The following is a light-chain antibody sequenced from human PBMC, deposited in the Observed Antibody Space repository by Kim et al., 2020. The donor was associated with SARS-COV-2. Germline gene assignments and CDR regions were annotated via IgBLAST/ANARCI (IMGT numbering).Light chain of an antibody. V-gene: IGLV3-1*01. CDR1: KLGDKY. CDR2: HDS. CDR3: QAWDSSTEV. Sequence: SYELTQPPSVSVSPEQTASITCSGVKLGDKYACWYQQKPSQSPVLVIYHDSKRPSGIPERFSGYKSGNTATLTISGTQAMDEADYYCQAWDSSTEVFGTGTKVSVL. J-gene: IGLJ1*01.